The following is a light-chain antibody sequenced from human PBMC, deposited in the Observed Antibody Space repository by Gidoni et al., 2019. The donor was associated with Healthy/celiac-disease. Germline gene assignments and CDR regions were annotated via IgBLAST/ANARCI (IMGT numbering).Light chain of an antibody. CDR2: EDS. J-gene: IGLJ1*01. CDR1: ALPKKY. V-gene: IGLV3-10*01. CDR3: YSTDSSGNHYV. Sequence: SYELTQPPSVSVSPGQTARITCSGDALPKKYAYWYQQKSGQAPVLFLYEDSKRPSGIPERFSGSSSGTMATLTISGAQVEDEADYYCYSTDSSGNHYVFGTGTKVTVL.